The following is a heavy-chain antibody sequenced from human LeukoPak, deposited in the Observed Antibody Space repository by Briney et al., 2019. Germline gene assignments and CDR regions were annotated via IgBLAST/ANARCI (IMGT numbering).Heavy chain of an antibody. CDR2: IDAGNGGT. J-gene: IGHJ4*02. Sequence: ASVKVSCKASGYSFSKYAVHWVRQAPGQRFEWMGWIDAGNGGTRYSQKFQGRVTITRDTSASTAYIELRSLRSEDTAMYYCARGSTSDWPLDHWGQETLVTISS. CDR1: GYSFSKYA. V-gene: IGHV1-3*01. D-gene: IGHD2-2*01. CDR3: ARGSTSDWPLDH.